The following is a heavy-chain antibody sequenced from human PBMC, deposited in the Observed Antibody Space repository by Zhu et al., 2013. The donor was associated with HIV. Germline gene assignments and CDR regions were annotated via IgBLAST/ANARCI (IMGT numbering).Heavy chain of an antibody. Sequence: QVQLVQSGAEVKKPGSSVKVSCKASGGTFSSYAISWVRQAPGQGLEWMGGIIPIFGTANYAQKFQGRVTITADESTSTAYMELSSLRSEDTAVYYCARDRAPYYYDSSGYYLGTGFDPWGQGTLVTVSS. V-gene: IGHV1-69*01. CDR3: ARDRAPYYYDSSGYYLGTGFDP. J-gene: IGHJ5*02. D-gene: IGHD3-22*01. CDR2: IIPIFGTA. CDR1: GGTFSSYA.